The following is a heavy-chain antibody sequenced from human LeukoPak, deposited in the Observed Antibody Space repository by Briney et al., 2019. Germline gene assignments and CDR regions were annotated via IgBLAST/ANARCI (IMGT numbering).Heavy chain of an antibody. CDR3: ARELRRLFDY. Sequence: GRSLRLSCAASGFTFSSYAMHWVRQAPGKGLEWVAVISYDGSNKYYADSVKGRFTISRDNSKNTLYLQMKSLRAEDTAVYFCARELRRLFDYWGQGTVLTVSS. V-gene: IGHV3-30-3*01. J-gene: IGHJ4*02. CDR2: ISYDGSNK. CDR1: GFTFSSYA.